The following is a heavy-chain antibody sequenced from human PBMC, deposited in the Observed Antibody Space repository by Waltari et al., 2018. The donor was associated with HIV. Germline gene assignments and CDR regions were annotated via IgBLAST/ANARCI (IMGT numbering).Heavy chain of an antibody. J-gene: IGHJ6*02. Sequence: QVQLVQSGAEVKKPGSSVKVSCKASGGTFSSYAISWVRQAPGQGLEWMGGIIPIFGTANYAQKFQGRVTITADKSTSTAYMELSSLRSEDTAVYYCVRSVREGESSYYYYGMDVWGQGTTVTVSS. CDR2: IIPIFGTA. CDR1: GGTFSSYA. D-gene: IGHD3-10*02. CDR3: VRSVREGESSYYYYGMDV. V-gene: IGHV1-69*06.